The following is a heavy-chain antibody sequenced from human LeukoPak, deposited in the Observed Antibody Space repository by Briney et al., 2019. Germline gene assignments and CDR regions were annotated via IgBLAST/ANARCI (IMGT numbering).Heavy chain of an antibody. CDR3: ARGAGEVNVWGSFRLGGFDY. V-gene: IGHV3-23*01. J-gene: IGHJ4*02. Sequence: GGSLRLSCAASGFTFSSYAMSWVRQAPGKGLEWVSAISGSGGSTYYADSVKGRFTISRDNSKNTLYLQMNSLRAEDTAVYYCARGAGEVNVWGSFRLGGFDYWGQGTLVTVSS. CDR1: GFTFSSYA. CDR2: ISGSGGST. D-gene: IGHD3-16*02.